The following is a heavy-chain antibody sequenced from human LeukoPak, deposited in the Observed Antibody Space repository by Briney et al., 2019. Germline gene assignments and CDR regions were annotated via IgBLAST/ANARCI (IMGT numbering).Heavy chain of an antibody. V-gene: IGHV1-2*02. D-gene: IGHD3-22*01. J-gene: IGHJ1*01. CDR1: GYSFSGHY. CDR3: ARGSYDSSDFEYFHH. CDR2: INPNSGDT. Sequence: ASVKVSCKASGYSFSGHYIHWVRQAPGQGLEWMGWINPNSGDTNSSPNFQGRVTMTGDTSIGTAYMELNRLRSDDTAVYYCARGSYDSSDFEYFHHWGQGTLVTVSS.